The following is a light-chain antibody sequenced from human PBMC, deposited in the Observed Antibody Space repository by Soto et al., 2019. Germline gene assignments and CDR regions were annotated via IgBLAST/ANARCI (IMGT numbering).Light chain of an antibody. CDR2: DAS. CDR1: QDISNY. Sequence: DIQMTQSPSSLSASVGDRVTITCQASQDISNYLNWYQQKPGKAPKLLIYDASNLETGVPSRFSGSGSGTYFTFTISSLQPEDIATYYCQQYDNLLPTWTFGQGTKVEIK. V-gene: IGKV1-33*01. CDR3: QQYDNLLPTWT. J-gene: IGKJ1*01.